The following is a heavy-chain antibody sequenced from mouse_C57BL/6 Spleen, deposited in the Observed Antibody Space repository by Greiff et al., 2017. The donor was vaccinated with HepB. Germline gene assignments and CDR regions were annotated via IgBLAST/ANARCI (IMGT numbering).Heavy chain of an antibody. J-gene: IGHJ3*01. CDR3: TTKGVYGNFLAY. CDR2: IDPENGDT. D-gene: IGHD2-1*01. V-gene: IGHV14-4*01. Sequence: EVQLQQSGAELVRPGASVKLSCTASGFNIKDDYMHWVKQRPEQGLEWIGWIDPENGDTEYASKFQGKATITADTSSNTAYLQLSSLTSEDTAVYYCTTKGVYGNFLAYWGQGTLVTVSA. CDR1: GFNIKDDY.